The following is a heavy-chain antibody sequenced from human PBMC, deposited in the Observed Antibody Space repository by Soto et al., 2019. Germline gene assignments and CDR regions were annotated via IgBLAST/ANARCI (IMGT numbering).Heavy chain of an antibody. J-gene: IGHJ4*02. CDR2: IYYRGGT. Sequence: VQLQESGPGLVKPSQTLSLTCTGSGGSIRSGGYFWSWVRQQPGKGLEWIGHIYYRGGTSDNPSRESRVAMSVDTSKNELALKVNSVTAADTAIYYCARFAKEENPKLESWYAFDFWGRGTLVTVSS. D-gene: IGHD6-13*01. CDR3: ARFAKEENPKLESWYAFDF. V-gene: IGHV4-31*03. CDR1: GGSIRSGGYF.